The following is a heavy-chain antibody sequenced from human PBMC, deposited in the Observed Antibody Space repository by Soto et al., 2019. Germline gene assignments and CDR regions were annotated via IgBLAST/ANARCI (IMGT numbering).Heavy chain of an antibody. CDR1: GFTFSSYG. CDR3: ARGWGGSGYYFAPDY. V-gene: IGHV3-33*01. CDR2: IWYDGSNK. J-gene: IGHJ4*02. D-gene: IGHD3-22*01. Sequence: QAGGSLRLSCAASGFTFSSYGMHWVRQAQGKGLEWVAVIWYDGSNKYYADSVKGRFTISRDNSKNTLYLQMNSLRAEDTAVYYCARGWGGSGYYFAPDYWGQGTLVTVSS.